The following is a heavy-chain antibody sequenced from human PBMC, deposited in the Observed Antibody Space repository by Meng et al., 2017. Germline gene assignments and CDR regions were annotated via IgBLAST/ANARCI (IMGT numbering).Heavy chain of an antibody. CDR2: IWYDGSNK. Sequence: CQGPGLPFHRYGMHWVRQAPGKGLEWVAVIWYDGSNKHYADSVKGRFTIYRDNSKNTLYLHMNSLRAEHTAVYYCARDGYCSGGSCYRTQFDYWGQGTPVTVSS. D-gene: IGHD2-15*01. CDR3: ARDGYCSGGSCYRTQFDY. CDR1: GLPFHRYG. J-gene: IGHJ4*01. V-gene: IGHV3-33*01.